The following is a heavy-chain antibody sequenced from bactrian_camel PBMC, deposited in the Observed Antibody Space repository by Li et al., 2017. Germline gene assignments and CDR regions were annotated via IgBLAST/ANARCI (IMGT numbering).Heavy chain of an antibody. Sequence: QVQLVESGGGLVQPGGSLRLSCAGSGFTFSTYGMAWVRQAPGKGLEWVSSIYSDGSNTYYADSVKGRFTMSRDNAKNTVYLQMNSLKSEDTAVYYCATLPVGPSTVGTILLKRLYGCGQGTQVTVS. CDR1: GFTFSTYG. D-gene: IGHD3*01. CDR2: IYSDGSNT. CDR3: ATLPVGPSTVGTILLKRLYG. V-gene: IGHV3S6*01. J-gene: IGHJ4*01.